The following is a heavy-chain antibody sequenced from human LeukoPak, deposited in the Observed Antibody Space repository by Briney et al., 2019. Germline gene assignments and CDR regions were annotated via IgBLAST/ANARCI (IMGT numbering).Heavy chain of an antibody. Sequence: GGSLRLSCAASGFTFSSCGMYWVRQAPGKGLEWVAVISYDGSKKYYADSVKGRFTISRDNSKNTLYLQMNSLGAEDTAVYYCAKLDSTIDYWGQGTLVTVSS. V-gene: IGHV3-30*18. J-gene: IGHJ4*02. CDR2: ISYDGSKK. CDR3: AKLDSTIDY. CDR1: GFTFSSCG. D-gene: IGHD2-2*01.